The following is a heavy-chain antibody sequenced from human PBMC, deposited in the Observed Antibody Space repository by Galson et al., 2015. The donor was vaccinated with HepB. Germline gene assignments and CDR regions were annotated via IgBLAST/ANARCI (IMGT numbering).Heavy chain of an antibody. V-gene: IGHV1-69*10. D-gene: IGHD5-24*01. CDR2: IMPVFAIV. CDR3: ARGMGDGNNLVRYYYYGLDV. Sequence: SVKVSCKASGGSFSSFAISWVRQAPGQGLEWMGGIMPVFAIVNYAQKFQDRVTLTADTSTRTTTAYMGLSSLTSDDTAVYYCARGMGDGNNLVRYYYYGLDVWGQGTTVTVSS. J-gene: IGHJ6*02. CDR1: GGSFSSFA.